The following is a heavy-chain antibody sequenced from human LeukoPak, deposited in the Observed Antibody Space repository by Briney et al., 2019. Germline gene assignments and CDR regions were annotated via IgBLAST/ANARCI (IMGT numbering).Heavy chain of an antibody. Sequence: GGSLRLSCAASGFTFSSYWMSWVRQAPGKGLEWVANIKQDGSEKYFVDSVKGRLTISRDNAKNSLYLQMNSLRAEDTAVYYYARDDYDSSGYTYYYYYYMDVWGKGTTVTVSS. D-gene: IGHD3-22*01. CDR1: GFTFSSYW. V-gene: IGHV3-7*01. J-gene: IGHJ6*03. CDR3: ARDDYDSSGYTYYYYYYMDV. CDR2: IKQDGSEK.